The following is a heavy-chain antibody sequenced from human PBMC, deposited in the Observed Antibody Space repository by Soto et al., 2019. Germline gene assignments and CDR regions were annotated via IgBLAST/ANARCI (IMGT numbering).Heavy chain of an antibody. J-gene: IGHJ4*02. CDR2: INPSGGST. Sequence: ASVKVSCKASGYTFTNYHMHWVRQAPGQGLEWMGIINPSGGSTSYAQKFQGRVTMTRDTSTSTVYMELSSLRSEDTAVYYCARDPRLNIVVVPAAMRGFDYWGQGTLVTVSS. CDR3: ARDPRLNIVVVPAAMRGFDY. V-gene: IGHV1-46*01. D-gene: IGHD2-2*01. CDR1: GYTFTNYH.